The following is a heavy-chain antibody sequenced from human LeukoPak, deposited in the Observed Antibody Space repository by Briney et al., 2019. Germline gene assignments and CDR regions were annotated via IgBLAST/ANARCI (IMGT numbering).Heavy chain of an antibody. J-gene: IGHJ4*02. Sequence: NHGESLKISCKGSGYSFTSYWIGWVRQMPGKGLEWVGIIYPGDSDTRYSPSFQGQVTISADKSISTAYLQWSSLKASDTAMYYCARRGIFGVVIEGGLFDYWGQGTLVTVSS. CDR3: ARRGIFGVVIEGGLFDY. CDR2: IYPGDSDT. D-gene: IGHD3-3*01. CDR1: GYSFTSYW. V-gene: IGHV5-51*01.